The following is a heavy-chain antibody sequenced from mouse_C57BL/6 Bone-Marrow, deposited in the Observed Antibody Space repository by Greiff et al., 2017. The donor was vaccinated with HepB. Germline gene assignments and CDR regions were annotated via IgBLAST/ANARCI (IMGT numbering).Heavy chain of an antibody. CDR2: IDPSDSYT. J-gene: IGHJ1*03. Sequence: QVQLQHPGAELVRPGTSVKLSCKASGYTFTSYWMHWVKQRPGQGLEWIGVIDPSDSYTNYNQKFKGKATLTVDTSSSTAYMQLSSLTSEDSAVYYCASKGDYYGSSYWYFDVWGTGTTVTVSS. CDR1: GYTFTSYW. CDR3: ASKGDYYGSSYWYFDV. V-gene: IGHV1-59*01. D-gene: IGHD1-1*01.